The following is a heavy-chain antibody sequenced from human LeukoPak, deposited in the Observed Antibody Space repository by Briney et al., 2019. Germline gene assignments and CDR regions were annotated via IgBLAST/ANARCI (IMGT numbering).Heavy chain of an antibody. D-gene: IGHD5-12*01. V-gene: IGHV3-21*01. CDR3: ARERSGYDYRKPGTYYYYMDV. CDR1: GFTFSSYS. J-gene: IGHJ6*03. Sequence: NPGGSLRLSCAASGFTFSSYSMNWVRQAPGKGLEWVSSISSSSSYIYYADSVKGRFTISRDNAKNSLYLQMNSLRAEDTAVYYCARERSGYDYRKPGTYYYYMDVWGKGTTVTVSS. CDR2: ISSSSSYI.